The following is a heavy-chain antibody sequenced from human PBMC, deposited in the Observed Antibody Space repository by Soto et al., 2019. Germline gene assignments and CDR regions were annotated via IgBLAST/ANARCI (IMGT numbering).Heavy chain of an antibody. J-gene: IGHJ4*02. CDR1: GFTFDNFA. Sequence: EVKLLESGGGLVQPGGSLRLSCAASGFTFDNFAMSWVRQAPGKGLEWVSAITGSGGTLYYADSVKGRFTISRDNSKNTLYLQMNSLIAEDTAAYFCAKLRAQSHIAVASDYWGQGTLVTVSS. CDR3: AKLRAQSHIAVASDY. CDR2: ITGSGGTL. V-gene: IGHV3-23*01. D-gene: IGHD6-19*01.